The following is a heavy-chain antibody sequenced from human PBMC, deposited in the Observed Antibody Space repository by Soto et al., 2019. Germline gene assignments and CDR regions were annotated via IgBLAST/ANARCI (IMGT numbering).Heavy chain of an antibody. CDR2: TSYDGSNK. D-gene: IGHD2-8*01. J-gene: IGHJ4*02. V-gene: IGHV3-30-3*01. Sequence: GGSLRLSCAGSGSTFSSFAMSWVRQAPGKGLEWVAATSYDGSNKYYADSVKGRFIISRDNSKNTLDLLLNTLRAEDTAVYYCAGVYYGGNSVNNYWGQGTPVTVSS. CDR1: GSTFSSFA. CDR3: AGVYYGGNSVNNY.